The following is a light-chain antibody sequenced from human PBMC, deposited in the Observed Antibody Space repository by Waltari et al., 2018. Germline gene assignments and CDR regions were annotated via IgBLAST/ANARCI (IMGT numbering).Light chain of an antibody. J-gene: IGKJ1*01. Sequence: IVMTQSPDSLAVSLGERATINCKSSQSILYNSNDKNYLAWYQQKPGQPPKLLIYWASTRESGVPDRFSGSGYGTDFTLTISSLQAEDVAVYYCQQYYSRRTFGQGTKVEI. CDR1: QSILYNSNDKNY. CDR2: WAS. V-gene: IGKV4-1*01. CDR3: QQYYSRRT.